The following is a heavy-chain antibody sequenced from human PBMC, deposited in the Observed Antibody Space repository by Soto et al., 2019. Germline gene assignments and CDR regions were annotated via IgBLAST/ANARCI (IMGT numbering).Heavy chain of an antibody. J-gene: IGHJ6*03. CDR2: IYYSGST. CDR3: ARTRYSSSSDQNYYYYYYMDV. Sequence: SETLSLTCTVSGGSISSYYWSWIRQPPGKGLEWIGYIYYSGSTNYNPSLKSRVTISVDTSKNQFSLKLSSVTAADTAVYYCARTRYSSSSDQNYYYYYYMDVWGKGTTVTVSS. V-gene: IGHV4-59*08. D-gene: IGHD6-6*01. CDR1: GGSISSYY.